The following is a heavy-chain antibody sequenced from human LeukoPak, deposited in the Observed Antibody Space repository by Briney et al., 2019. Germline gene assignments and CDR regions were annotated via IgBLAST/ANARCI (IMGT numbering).Heavy chain of an antibody. V-gene: IGHV4-39*01. CDR3: AKSGGYGLIDY. D-gene: IGHD1-26*01. J-gene: IGHJ4*02. CDR1: GGSISSSSYY. CDR2: IYYSGST. Sequence: SETLSLTCTVSGGSISSSSYYWGWIRQPPGKGLEWIGNIYYSGSTYYNESLESRVTISIDTSKNQFSLKLNSVTAADTAMYYCAKSGGYGLIDYWGQGTLVTVSS.